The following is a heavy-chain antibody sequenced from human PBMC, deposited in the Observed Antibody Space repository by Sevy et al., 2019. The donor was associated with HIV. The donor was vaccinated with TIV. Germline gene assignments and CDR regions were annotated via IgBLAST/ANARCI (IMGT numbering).Heavy chain of an antibody. J-gene: IGHJ4*02. CDR3: ARRDGYNYEDY. Sequence: GGSLRLSCSASGFTFSSYAMHWVRQAPGKGLEYVSAIGSNGGSTYYADSVKGRFTISRDNSKNTLYLQMGSLRAEDTAVYYCARRDGYNYEDYWGQGTLVTVSS. CDR1: GFTFSSYA. CDR2: IGSNGGST. D-gene: IGHD5-12*01. V-gene: IGHV3-64D*06.